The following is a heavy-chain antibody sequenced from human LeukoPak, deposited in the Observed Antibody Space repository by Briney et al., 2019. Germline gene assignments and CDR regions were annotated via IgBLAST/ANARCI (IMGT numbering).Heavy chain of an antibody. CDR3: ARTYDFGRGPPGDAFDN. J-gene: IGHJ3*02. CDR1: GFTFIMFG. D-gene: IGHD3-3*01. Sequence: GGSLRLSCAASGFTFIMFGMNWVRQAPGKGPEWVSYISGISGIIYYADSVQGRFTISRDNAENSVFLQMNSLRADDTAVYYCARTYDFGRGPPGDAFDNWGQGTLVSVPS. CDR2: ISGISGII. V-gene: IGHV3-48*01.